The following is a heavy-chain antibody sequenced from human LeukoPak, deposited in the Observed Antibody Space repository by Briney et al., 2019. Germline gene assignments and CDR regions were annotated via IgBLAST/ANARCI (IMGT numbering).Heavy chain of an antibody. CDR3: ARGEVSGSSPDYYYYGMDV. J-gene: IGHJ6*02. V-gene: IGHV4-59*01. CDR1: GGSISSYY. D-gene: IGHD1-26*01. Sequence: SETLSLTCTVSGGSISSYYWSWIRQPPGKGLEWIGYIYNSGSTNYNPSLKSRVTISVDTSKNQFSLKLSSVTAADTAVYYCARGEVSGSSPDYYYYGMDVWGQGTTVTVSS. CDR2: IYNSGST.